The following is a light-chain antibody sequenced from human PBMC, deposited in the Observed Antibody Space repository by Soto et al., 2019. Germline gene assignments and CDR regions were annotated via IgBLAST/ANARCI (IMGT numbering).Light chain of an antibody. V-gene: IGKV3-20*01. CDR2: DAS. Sequence: EIVLTQSPGTLSLSPGERATLSCRASQSLSSSQLAWYQQKPGQAPRLLIHDASSRATGISDRFTGSGSGTDLTLTITTREPEDFSVYYCQQYGSSPRAFGLGTKGEIK. CDR1: QSLSSSQ. J-gene: IGKJ1*01. CDR3: QQYGSSPRA.